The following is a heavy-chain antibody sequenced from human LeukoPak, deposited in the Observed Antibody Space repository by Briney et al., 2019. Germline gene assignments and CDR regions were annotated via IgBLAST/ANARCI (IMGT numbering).Heavy chain of an antibody. CDR1: GFTFSTYV. CDR2: ISGSGGST. Sequence: PGGSLRLSCAASGFTFSTYVMRWVRQAPEKGLEWVSSISGSGGSTYYVDSVKGRFAISRDNSKNTLYLQVNSLGVEDTAVYYCARPFYSSSWYYFDYWGQGTLVTVSS. CDR3: ARPFYSSSWYYFDY. D-gene: IGHD6-13*01. J-gene: IGHJ4*02. V-gene: IGHV3-23*01.